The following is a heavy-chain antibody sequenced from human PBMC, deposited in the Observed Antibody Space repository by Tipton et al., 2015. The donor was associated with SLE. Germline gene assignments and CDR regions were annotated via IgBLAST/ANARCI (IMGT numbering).Heavy chain of an antibody. CDR1: GGSISSYY. V-gene: IGHV4-59*01. D-gene: IGHD3-3*01. CDR2: IYYSGST. J-gene: IGHJ6*03. CDR3: ARGAPREKECYYYYMDV. Sequence: GLVKPSETLSLTCTVSGGSISSYYWSWIRQPPGKGLEWIGYIYYSGSTNYNPSLKSRVTISVDTSKNQFSLKLSSVTAADTAVYYCARGAPREKECYYYYMDVWGKGTTVTVSS.